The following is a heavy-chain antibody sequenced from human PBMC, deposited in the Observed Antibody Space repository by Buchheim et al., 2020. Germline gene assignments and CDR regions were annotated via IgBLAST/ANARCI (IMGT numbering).Heavy chain of an antibody. CDR1: GFTFSNAW. CDR2: IKSKPDGGTT. CDR3: TTELGYCSGGSCYPYYYGMDV. Sequence: EVQLVESGGGLVKPGGSLRLSCAASGFTFSNAWMSWVRQAPGKGLEWVGRIKSKPDGGTTDYAAPVKGRFTISRDDSKKTMYLQMNSLKTEDTAVYYCTTELGYCSGGSCYPYYYGMDVWGQGTT. J-gene: IGHJ6*02. D-gene: IGHD2-15*01. V-gene: IGHV3-15*01.